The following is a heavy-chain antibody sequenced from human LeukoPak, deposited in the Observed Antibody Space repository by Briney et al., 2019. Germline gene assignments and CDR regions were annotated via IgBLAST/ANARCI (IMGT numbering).Heavy chain of an antibody. V-gene: IGHV4-61*01. Sequence: SQTLSLTCTDSGGSISSGSYYWSWIRQTPAKGLEWLAYIYYSGSTNFNPSLKSRVTISVDTSKNQFSLKMSSVTAADTAVYFCARGGPPGYYYDYYMDVWGKGTTVTISS. CDR1: GGSISSGSYY. J-gene: IGHJ6*03. CDR3: ARGGPPGYYYDYYMDV. CDR2: IYYSGST.